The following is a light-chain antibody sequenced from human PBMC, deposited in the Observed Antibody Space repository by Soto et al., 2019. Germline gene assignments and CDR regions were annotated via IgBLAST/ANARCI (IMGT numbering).Light chain of an antibody. J-gene: IGKJ1*01. V-gene: IGKV1-39*01. CDR2: AAS. CDR3: QQSYNTPRT. CDR1: QTIGNY. Sequence: DIQMTQAPSSLPASVGDRVTITCRASQTIGNYLNWYQQRPGKXPNXXISAASTLQSGVPSRFSGSGSGTDFTLTITSLQPEDFETYDCQQSYNTPRTFGQGTKVDIK.